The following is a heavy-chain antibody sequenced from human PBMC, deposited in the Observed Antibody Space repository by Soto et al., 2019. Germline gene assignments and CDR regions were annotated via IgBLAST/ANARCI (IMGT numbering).Heavy chain of an antibody. CDR3: ARDPFGSSWYYYGMDV. V-gene: IGHV1-18*01. Sequence: QVQLVQSGAEVKKPGASVKVSCKASGYTFTSYGISWVRQAPGQGLEWMGWSSAYNGNTNYAQKLQGRVTMTTDTSTSPADMGLRSLSSDDTAVYYCARDPFGSSWYYYGMDVWGQGTTVTVSS. CDR2: SSAYNGNT. J-gene: IGHJ6*02. D-gene: IGHD6-13*01. CDR1: GYTFTSYG.